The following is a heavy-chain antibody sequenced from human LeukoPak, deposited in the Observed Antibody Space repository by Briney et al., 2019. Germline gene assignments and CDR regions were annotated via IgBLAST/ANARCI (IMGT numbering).Heavy chain of an antibody. CDR2: INPNSGGT. V-gene: IGHV1-2*02. Sequence: GASVKVSCKASGYTFTGYYMHWVRQAPGQGLEWMGWINPNSGGTNYAQKFQGRVTMTRDTSISTAYMELSRLRSDDTAVYYCARDELDSSGWYGGWGQGTLVTVSS. CDR1: GYTFTGYY. J-gene: IGHJ4*02. CDR3: ARDELDSSGWYGG. D-gene: IGHD6-19*01.